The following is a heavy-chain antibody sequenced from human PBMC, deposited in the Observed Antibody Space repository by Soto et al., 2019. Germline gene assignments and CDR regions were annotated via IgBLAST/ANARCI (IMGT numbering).Heavy chain of an antibody. Sequence: SETLSLTCTVSGDSISSSDYSWGWIRQPPGKGLEWIGTVFYSGTTYSNPSLKSRVTISVDTSKNQFSLKLSSVTAADTAVYYCARQYGGSYADYWGQGTLVTVSS. CDR3: ARQYGGSYADY. CDR1: GDSISSSDYS. J-gene: IGHJ4*02. V-gene: IGHV4-39*01. D-gene: IGHD1-26*01. CDR2: VFYSGTT.